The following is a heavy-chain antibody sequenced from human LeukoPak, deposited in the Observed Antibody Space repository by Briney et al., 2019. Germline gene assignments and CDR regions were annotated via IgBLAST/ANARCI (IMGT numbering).Heavy chain of an antibody. Sequence: SETLSLTCTVSGGSISSSSYYWGWIRQPPGKGLEWIGSIYYNGNSYYNPSLKSRLTIFVDTSKNQFSLRLSSVTAADTAVYYCARTDCSGGSCYFDYWGQGTLVTVSS. J-gene: IGHJ4*02. CDR1: GGSISSSSYY. CDR2: IYYNGNS. V-gene: IGHV4-39*07. CDR3: ARTDCSGGSCYFDY. D-gene: IGHD2-15*01.